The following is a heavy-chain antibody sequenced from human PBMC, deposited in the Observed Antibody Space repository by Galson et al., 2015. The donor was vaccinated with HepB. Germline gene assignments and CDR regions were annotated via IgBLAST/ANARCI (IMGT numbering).Heavy chain of an antibody. Sequence: SLRLSCAASGFTVSSNYMSWVRQAPGKGLEWVSIIYSGTSTSSADSVRGRFTISRHNFKNTLYLQMNSLRAEDTAVYYCARGPRYYYDGSGPGYFDYWGQGTLVTVSS. D-gene: IGHD3-22*01. CDR2: IYSGTST. CDR3: ARGPRYYYDGSGPGYFDY. CDR1: GFTVSSNY. J-gene: IGHJ4*02. V-gene: IGHV3-53*04.